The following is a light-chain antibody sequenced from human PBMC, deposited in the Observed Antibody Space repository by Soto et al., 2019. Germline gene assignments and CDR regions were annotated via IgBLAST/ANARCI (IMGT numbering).Light chain of an antibody. CDR1: QSISSY. J-gene: IGKJ2*01. Sequence: DLQMTQSPSSLSASVGDRVTITCRASQSISSYLNWYQQKPGKAPKLLIYATSSLQSGVPSRFSSSRSATDFTLTISSLQHQDFVTLYSQQGYSPRPYAFGQGTKLEIK. CDR2: ATS. CDR3: QQGYSPRPYA. V-gene: IGKV1-39*01.